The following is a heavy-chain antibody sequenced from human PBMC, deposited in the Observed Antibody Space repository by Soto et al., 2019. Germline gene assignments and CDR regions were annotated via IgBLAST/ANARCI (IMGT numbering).Heavy chain of an antibody. V-gene: IGHV6-1*01. J-gene: IGHJ4*02. CDR1: GDSVSSNSAA. Sequence: SQTLSLTCAISGDSVSSNSAAWSWIRQSPSRGLEWLGRTYYRSKWYNDYAVSVKSRITINPDTSKNQFSLQLNSVTPEDTAVYYCARVKRYNWNDFVYWGQGTLVTVSS. CDR3: ARVKRYNWNDFVY. D-gene: IGHD1-1*01. CDR2: TYYRSKWYN.